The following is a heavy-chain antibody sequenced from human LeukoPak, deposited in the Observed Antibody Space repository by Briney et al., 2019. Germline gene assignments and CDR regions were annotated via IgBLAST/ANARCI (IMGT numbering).Heavy chain of an antibody. CDR3: ARDLGGYDNYFDY. CDR2: IYYSGST. V-gene: IGHV4-59*01. Sequence: LRLSCAASGFTFSDYYMSWIRQPPGKGLEWIGYIYYSGSTNYNPSLKSRVTISVDTSKNQFSLKLSSVTAADTAVYYCARDLGGYDNYFDYWGQGTLVTVSS. D-gene: IGHD5-12*01. CDR1: GFTFSDYY. J-gene: IGHJ4*02.